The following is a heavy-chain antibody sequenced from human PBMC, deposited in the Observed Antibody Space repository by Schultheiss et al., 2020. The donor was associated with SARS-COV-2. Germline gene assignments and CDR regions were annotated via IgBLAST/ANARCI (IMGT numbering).Heavy chain of an antibody. CDR2: MNPNSGGT. CDR1: GYTFTSYD. D-gene: IGHD2-2*01. V-gene: IGHV1-2*02. J-gene: IGHJ6*02. Sequence: ASVKVSCKASGYTFTSYDINWVRQATGQGLEWMGWMNPNSGGTNYAQKFQGRVTMTRDTSISTAYMELSRLRSDDTAVYYCARGEGYCSSTSCYGDYYYGMDVWGQGTTVTVSS. CDR3: ARGEGYCSSTSCYGDYYYGMDV.